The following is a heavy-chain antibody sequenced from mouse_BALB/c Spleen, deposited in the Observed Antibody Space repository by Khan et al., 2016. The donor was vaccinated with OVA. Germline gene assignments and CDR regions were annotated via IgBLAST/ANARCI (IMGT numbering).Heavy chain of an antibody. Sequence: LQLQQSGAELVKSGASVKLSCTTSGFNIKDTYIHWVKQRPEQGLEWVGRIDPATGNIKYDPKFQGKATITADTSSNTAYLHLSSLTSEDTAVYYCARTEIHCYGSYPLDYWGQGTSVTVSS. CDR2: IDPATGNI. CDR3: ARTEIHCYGSYPLDY. CDR1: GFNIKDTY. J-gene: IGHJ4*01. D-gene: IGHD1-2*01. V-gene: IGHV14-3*02.